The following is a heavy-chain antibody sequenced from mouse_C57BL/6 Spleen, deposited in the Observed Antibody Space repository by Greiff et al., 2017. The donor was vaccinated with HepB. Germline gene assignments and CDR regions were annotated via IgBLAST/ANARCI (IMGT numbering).Heavy chain of an antibody. CDR1: GYTFTSYW. D-gene: IGHD3-3*01. V-gene: IGHV1-59*01. Sequence: QVQLQQPGAELVRPGTSVKLSCKASGYTFTSYWMHWVKQRPGQGLEWIGVIDPSDSYTNYNQKFKGTATVTVDTASSTAYMQLSSMTSEDSAVYYCARQGLGYYFDYWGQGTTLTVSS. J-gene: IGHJ2*01. CDR2: IDPSDSYT. CDR3: ARQGLGYYFDY.